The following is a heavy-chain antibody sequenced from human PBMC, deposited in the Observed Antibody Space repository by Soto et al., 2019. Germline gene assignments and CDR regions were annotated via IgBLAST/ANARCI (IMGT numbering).Heavy chain of an antibody. J-gene: IGHJ4*02. CDR3: SKDSPRSIAVAGKGKIDY. Sequence: GGSLRLSCAASGFTFSSYAMSWVRQAPGEGLEWVSAISGSGGSTYYADSVKGRFAISRDNSKNTLYLQMNSLSAEDTAVYYCSKDSPRSIAVAGKGKIDYWGQGTLVTVSS. CDR1: GFTFSSYA. D-gene: IGHD6-19*01. CDR2: ISGSGGST. V-gene: IGHV3-23*01.